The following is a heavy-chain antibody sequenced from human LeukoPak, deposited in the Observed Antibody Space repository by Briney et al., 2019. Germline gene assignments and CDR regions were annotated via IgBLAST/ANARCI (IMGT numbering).Heavy chain of an antibody. CDR1: GYTFTSYG. CDR3: ASLQSGYVSRAFDI. Sequence: GASVKVSCKASGYTFTSYGISWVRQAPGQGLEWMGWISAYNGNTNYAQKLQGRVTMTTDTSTSTAYMELRSLRPDDTAVYYCASLQSGYVSRAFDIWGQGTMVTVSS. J-gene: IGHJ3*02. D-gene: IGHD5-12*01. CDR2: ISAYNGNT. V-gene: IGHV1-18*01.